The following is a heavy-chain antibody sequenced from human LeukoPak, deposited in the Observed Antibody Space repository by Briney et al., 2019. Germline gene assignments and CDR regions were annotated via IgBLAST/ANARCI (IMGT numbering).Heavy chain of an antibody. V-gene: IGHV3-21*01. Sequence: GGSLRLSCAASGFTFSSYSMNWVRQAPGKGLEWVSSISSSSSYIYYADSVKGRFTISRDNVKNSLYLQMNSLRAEDTAVYYCARALVAAAGSEVLDYWGQGTLVTVSS. J-gene: IGHJ4*02. CDR3: ARALVAAAGSEVLDY. D-gene: IGHD6-13*01. CDR1: GFTFSSYS. CDR2: ISSSSSYI.